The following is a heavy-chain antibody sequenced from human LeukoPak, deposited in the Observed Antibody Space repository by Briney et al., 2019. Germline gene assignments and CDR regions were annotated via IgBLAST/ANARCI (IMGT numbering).Heavy chain of an antibody. D-gene: IGHD4-17*01. CDR2: IDHTGNT. J-gene: IGHJ4*02. CDR1: GASITSVNW. CDR3: ARVFVYGDYVGYFDY. Sequence: PSGTLSLNCAVSGASITSVNWWNWVRQSPGKGLEWIGEIDHTGNTYYNPSLKSRVTISVDRSKNQFSLKLSSVTAADTAVYYCARVFVYGDYVGYFDYWGQGTLVTVSS. V-gene: IGHV4-4*02.